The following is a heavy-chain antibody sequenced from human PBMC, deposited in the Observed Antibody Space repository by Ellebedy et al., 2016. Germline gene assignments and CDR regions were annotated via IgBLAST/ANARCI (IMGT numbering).Heavy chain of an antibody. CDR2: ISSSGSTI. CDR1: GFTFSDYY. Sequence: GGSLRLSCAASGFTFSDYYMSWIRQAPGKGLEWVSYISSSGSTIYYADSVKGRFTVSRDNSKNSLYLQMNSLRTEDTALFYCTRGREYGMDVWGQGTTVTVSS. V-gene: IGHV3-11*01. CDR3: TRGREYGMDV. J-gene: IGHJ6*02.